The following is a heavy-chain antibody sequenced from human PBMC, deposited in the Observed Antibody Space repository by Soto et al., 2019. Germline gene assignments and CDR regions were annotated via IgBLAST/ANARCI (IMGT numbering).Heavy chain of an antibody. D-gene: IGHD6-19*01. CDR2: ISGSGGTT. J-gene: IGHJ4*01. CDR3: ATLMTVTGPGWGRASEY. Sequence: PGGSLRLSCATSGFNFNNYAMSWVRQAPGERLEWVSFISGSGGTTYYADSVKGRFTISRDNSRNTVFLQMNTLGAEDTAIYYCATLMTVTGPGWGRASEYWGQGTRVTVSS. CDR1: GFNFNNYA. V-gene: IGHV3-23*01.